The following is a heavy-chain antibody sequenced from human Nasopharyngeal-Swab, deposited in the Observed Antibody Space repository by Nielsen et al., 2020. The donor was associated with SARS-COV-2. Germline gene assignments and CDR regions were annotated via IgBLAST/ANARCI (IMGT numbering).Heavy chain of an antibody. CDR3: ARDLTGTGYYGMDV. V-gene: IGHV3-30*04. Sequence: GESLKISCAASGFTFSSYAIHWVRQAPGKGLEWVTFISYDGRNKYYADSVKGRFTISRDNSKNTLYLQMNSLRAEDTAVYYCARDLTGTGYYGMDVWGQGTTVTVSS. CDR2: ISYDGRNK. D-gene: IGHD1-7*01. CDR1: GFTFSSYA. J-gene: IGHJ6*02.